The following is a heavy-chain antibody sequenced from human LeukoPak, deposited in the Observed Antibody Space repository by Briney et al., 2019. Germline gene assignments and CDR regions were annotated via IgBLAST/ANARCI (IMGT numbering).Heavy chain of an antibody. CDR1: GFMFSTYS. V-gene: IGHV3-48*04. CDR3: AREDGSSYYFDY. J-gene: IGHJ4*02. Sequence: GGSLRLSCAASGFMFSTYSMNWVRQAPGKGLEWASYISSSGNTIYYADSMKGRFTISRDNAKNSLYLQMNSLRAEDTAVYYCAREDGSSYYFDYWGQGTLVTVSS. CDR2: ISSSGNTI. D-gene: IGHD1-26*01.